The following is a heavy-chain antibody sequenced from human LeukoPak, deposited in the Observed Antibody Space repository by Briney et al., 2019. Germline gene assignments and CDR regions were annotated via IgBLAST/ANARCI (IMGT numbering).Heavy chain of an antibody. CDR3: AKGANSGYAKPDYGDYLGY. V-gene: IGHV3-9*01. CDR1: GFTFDDYA. J-gene: IGHJ4*02. D-gene: IGHD5-12*01. CDR2: ISWNSGSI. Sequence: PGRSLRLSCAASGFTFDDYAMHWVRQAPGKGLEWVSGISWNSGSIGYADSVKGRFTISRDNAKNSLYLQMNSLRAEDTALYYCAKGANSGYAKPDYGDYLGYWGQGTLVTASS.